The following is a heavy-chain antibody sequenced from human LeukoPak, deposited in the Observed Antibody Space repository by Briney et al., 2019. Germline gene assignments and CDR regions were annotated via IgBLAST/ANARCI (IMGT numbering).Heavy chain of an antibody. CDR2: IKQDGSEK. J-gene: IGHJ4*02. CDR1: GFTFSSHW. D-gene: IGHD3-3*01. CDR3: ARDRLNAFWSGDSWDY. Sequence: GGSLRLSCAASGFTFSSHWMSWVRQAPGKGLEWGANIKQDGSEKYYVDSVKGRFTISRDNTKNSLYLQMNSLRAEDTAVYYCARDRLNAFWSGDSWDYWGQGTLVTVSS. V-gene: IGHV3-7*01.